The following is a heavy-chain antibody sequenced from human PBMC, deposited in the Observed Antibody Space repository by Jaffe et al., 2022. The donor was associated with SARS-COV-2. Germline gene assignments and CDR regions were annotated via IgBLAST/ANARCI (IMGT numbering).Heavy chain of an antibody. J-gene: IGHJ5*02. V-gene: IGHV3-9*01. CDR1: GFTFDDYA. D-gene: IGHD2-2*01. Sequence: EVQLVESGGGLVQPGRSLRLSCAASGFTFDDYAMHWVRQAPGKGLEWVSGISWNSGSIGYADSVKGRFTISRDNAKNSLYLQMNSLRAEDTALYYCAKKIVPGGLGFDPWGQGTLVTVSS. CDR2: ISWNSGSI. CDR3: AKKIVPGGLGFDP.